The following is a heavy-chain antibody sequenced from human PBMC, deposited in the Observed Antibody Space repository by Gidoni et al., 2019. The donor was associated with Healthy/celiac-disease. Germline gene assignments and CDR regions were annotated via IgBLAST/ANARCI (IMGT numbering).Heavy chain of an antibody. J-gene: IGHJ6*03. D-gene: IGHD6-6*01. V-gene: IGHV4-59*01. CDR3: AREGAAARPIGPFLRYYYYMDV. CDR2: IYYSGST. Sequence: QVQLQESGPGLVKPSETLSLTCTVSGGSISSYYWSWTRQPPGKGLEWIGYIYYSGSTNYNPSLKSRVTISVDTSKNQFSLKLSSVTAADTAVYYCAREGAAARPIGPFLRYYYYMDVWGKGTTVTVSS. CDR1: GGSISSYY.